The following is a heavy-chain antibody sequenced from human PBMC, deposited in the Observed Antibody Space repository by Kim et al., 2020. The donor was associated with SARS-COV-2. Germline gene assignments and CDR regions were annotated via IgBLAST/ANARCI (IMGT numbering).Heavy chain of an antibody. V-gene: IGHV4-59*09. Sequence: SRFTYYNPSLISRLTISVDTSKNQFSLKLNSLTTAGTAVYYCARGHHGLDVWGQGTTVTVS. CDR3: ARGHHGLDV. CDR2: SRFT. J-gene: IGHJ6*02.